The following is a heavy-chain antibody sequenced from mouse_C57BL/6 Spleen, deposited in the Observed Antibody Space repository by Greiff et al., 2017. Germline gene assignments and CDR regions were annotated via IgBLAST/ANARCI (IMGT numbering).Heavy chain of an antibody. D-gene: IGHD1-1*01. V-gene: IGHV1-62-3*01. CDR3: ARGNYCSSYCFDY. Sequence: QVQLQQPGAELVKPGASVKLSCKASGYTFTSYWMHWVKQRPGRGLEWIGRIDPNSGGTSYNQKFKGKATLTVDKSSSTAYMELSSLTSEDSAVYYCARGNYCSSYCFDYWGQGTTLTVSS. J-gene: IGHJ2*01. CDR2: IDPNSGGT. CDR1: GYTFTSYW.